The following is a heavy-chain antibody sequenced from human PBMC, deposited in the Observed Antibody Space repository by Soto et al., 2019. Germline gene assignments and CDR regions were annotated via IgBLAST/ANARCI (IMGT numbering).Heavy chain of an antibody. J-gene: IGHJ5*02. CDR2: IYWNDDK. CDR1: GFSLSTSGVG. CDR3: AHRVPGYSSSWYVRDWFDP. Sequence: QITLKESGPTLVKPTQTLTLTCTFSGFSLSTSGVGVGWIRQPPGKALEWLALIYWNDDKRYSPSLKSRLTITKDTSKNQVVLTMTNMDPVDTATYYCAHRVPGYSSSWYVRDWFDPRGQGTLVTVSS. V-gene: IGHV2-5*01. D-gene: IGHD6-13*01.